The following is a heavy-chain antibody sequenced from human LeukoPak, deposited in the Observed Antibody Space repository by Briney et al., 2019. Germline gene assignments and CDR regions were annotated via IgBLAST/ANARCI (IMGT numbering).Heavy chain of an antibody. CDR3: AKAGDGSCYSHGEC. D-gene: IGHD2-15*01. V-gene: IGHV3-23*01. J-gene: IGHJ4*02. CDR2: INNGGYNT. CDR1: GFTFSSYA. Sequence: GGSLRLSCAASGFTFSSYAMSWVRQAPGRGLEGVSAINNGGYNTYYTDSVKGRFTISRDNSKNTLYLQMNSLRADDTALYYRAKAGDGSCYSHGECWGQGTLVTVSS.